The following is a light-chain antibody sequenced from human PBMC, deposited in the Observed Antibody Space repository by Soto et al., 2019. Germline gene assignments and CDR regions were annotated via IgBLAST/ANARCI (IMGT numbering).Light chain of an antibody. CDR1: QSISSW. CDR2: KAS. CDR3: QHYNSYSEA. J-gene: IGKJ1*01. Sequence: DIQMTQSPSTLSASVGDRFAVTCRASQSISSWLAWYQQKPGKAPKLLIYKASTLKSGVPSRFGGSGSGTEFTLTISSLQPDDFATYYCQHYNSYSEAFGQGTKVDIK. V-gene: IGKV1-5*03.